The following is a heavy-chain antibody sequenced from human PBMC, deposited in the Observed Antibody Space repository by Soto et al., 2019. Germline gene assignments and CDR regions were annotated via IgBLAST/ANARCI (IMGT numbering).Heavy chain of an antibody. D-gene: IGHD7-27*01. CDR1: GGNFITFA. CDR3: AKKLGIDPFGSYGLDV. J-gene: IGHJ6*02. V-gene: IGHV1-69*01. CDR2: IIPISSTT. Sequence: QVELVQSGAEVKKPGSSVKVSCKASGGNFITFAISWVRQAPGQGLEWMGEIIPISSTTKSAHKFQEIITISADGSSSTVHMELRSLKSEDTAIYFCAKKLGIDPFGSYGLDVWGQGTTVTVSS.